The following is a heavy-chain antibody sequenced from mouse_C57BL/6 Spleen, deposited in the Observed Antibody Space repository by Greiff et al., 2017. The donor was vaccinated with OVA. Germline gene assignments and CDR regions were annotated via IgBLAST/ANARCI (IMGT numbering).Heavy chain of an antibody. CDR2: IDPSGSET. D-gene: IGHD2-5*01. CDR1: GYTFTSYW. J-gene: IGHJ2*01. V-gene: IGHV1-52*01. Sequence: QVQLQQPGAELVRPGSSVKLSCKASGYTFTSYWMHWVKQRPIQGLEWIGNIDPSGSETHYNQKFKDKATLTVDKSSSTAYMQLSSLTSEDSAVYYCARSYSNLYYFDYWGQGTTLTVSS. CDR3: ARSYSNLYYFDY.